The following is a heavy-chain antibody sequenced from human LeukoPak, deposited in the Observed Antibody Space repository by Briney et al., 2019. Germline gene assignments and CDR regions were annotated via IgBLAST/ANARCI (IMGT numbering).Heavy chain of an antibody. D-gene: IGHD3-10*01. CDR3: ARDAGMVRGVILYYFDY. CDR1: AFTFSGYG. Sequence: PGGSLRLSCAASAFTFSGYGMHWVRQAPGKGLGWVSFIRYDGSNKYYADSVKGRFTISRDNSKNTLYLQMNSLRAEDTAVYYCARDAGMVRGVILYYFDYWGQGTLVTVSS. V-gene: IGHV3-30*02. J-gene: IGHJ4*02. CDR2: IRYDGSNK.